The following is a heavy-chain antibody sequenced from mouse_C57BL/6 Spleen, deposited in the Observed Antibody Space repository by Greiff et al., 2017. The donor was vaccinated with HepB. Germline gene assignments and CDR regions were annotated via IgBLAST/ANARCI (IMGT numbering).Heavy chain of an antibody. D-gene: IGHD2-3*01. J-gene: IGHJ1*03. V-gene: IGHV5-4*01. Sequence: EVHLVESGGGLVKPGGSLKLSCAASGFTFSSYAMSWVRQTPEKRLEWVATISDGGSYTYYPDNVKGRFTITRDNAKNNLYLQMSHLKSEDTAMYYCAGDDYDGYYGDWYFDVWGTGTTVTVSS. CDR3: AGDDYDGYYGDWYFDV. CDR1: GFTFSSYA. CDR2: ISDGGSYT.